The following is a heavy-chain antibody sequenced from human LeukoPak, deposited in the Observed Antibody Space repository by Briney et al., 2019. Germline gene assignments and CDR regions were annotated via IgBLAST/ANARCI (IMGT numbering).Heavy chain of an antibody. J-gene: IGHJ6*03. Sequence: GRSLRLSCAASGSTLSSSAISCVRQAPGKGLEWVSAISGGGRSTYYADSVKGRFTISRDNSKNTLYLQMNSLRAEDTAVYYCAKVGYCSSTSCYFYYYYYMDVWGKGTTVTVSS. CDR1: GSTLSSSA. CDR3: AKVGYCSSTSCYFYYYYYMDV. D-gene: IGHD2-2*01. V-gene: IGHV3-23*01. CDR2: ISGGGRST.